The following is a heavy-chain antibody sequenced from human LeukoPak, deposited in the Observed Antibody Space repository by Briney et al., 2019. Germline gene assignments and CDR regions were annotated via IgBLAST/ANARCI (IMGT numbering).Heavy chain of an antibody. Sequence: SETLSLTCAVSGGSISSGGYSWSWIRQPPGKGLEWIGYIYYTGSTNYNPSLKSRVTISADTSKNEFSLRLTSVTAADTAVYYCAREANYYGSGSYFEGTFDYWGQGSLVTVSS. CDR1: GGSISSGGYS. J-gene: IGHJ4*02. V-gene: IGHV4-61*08. CDR2: IYYTGST. CDR3: AREANYYGSGSYFEGTFDY. D-gene: IGHD3-10*01.